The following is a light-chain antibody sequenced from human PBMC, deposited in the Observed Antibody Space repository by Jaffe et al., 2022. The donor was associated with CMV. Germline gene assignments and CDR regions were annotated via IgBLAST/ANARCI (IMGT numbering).Light chain of an antibody. Sequence: DIQMTQSPSSLSASVGDRVTITCRASQSISSYLNWYQQKPGKAPKLLIYAASSLQSGVPSRFSGSGSGTDFTLIISSLQPEDFATYYCQQTYSNPEAFGGGTKVEIK. CDR3: QQTYSNPEA. J-gene: IGKJ4*01. CDR1: QSISSY. V-gene: IGKV1-39*01. CDR2: AAS.